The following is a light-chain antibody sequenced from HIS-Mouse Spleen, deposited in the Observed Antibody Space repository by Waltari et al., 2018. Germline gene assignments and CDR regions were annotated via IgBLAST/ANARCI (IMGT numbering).Light chain of an antibody. CDR2: DDS. J-gene: IGLJ1*01. V-gene: IGLV3-21*02. CDR1: NIGITR. CDR3: QVWDSSSDHYV. Sequence: SYVLTQPPSVSVAPGPTARITFCGNNIGITRFNWYQQKPGQAPVRVVYDDSERHSGIPERFSGSNSGNTATLTISRVEAGDEADYYCQVWDSSSDHYVFGTGTKVTVL.